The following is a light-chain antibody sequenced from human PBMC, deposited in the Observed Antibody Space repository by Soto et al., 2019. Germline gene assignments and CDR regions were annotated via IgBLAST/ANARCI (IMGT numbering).Light chain of an antibody. CDR3: QQYGSSPLT. V-gene: IGKV3-20*01. J-gene: IGKJ4*01. Sequence: EVVLTQSPGTLSLSPGERATLSCRASQSVSSSYLAWYRQKPGQAPRLLIYGASSRATGLPDRFTGSGSGTDFTLTISRLEPEDFALYYCQQYGSSPLTFGGGTKVEIK. CDR2: GAS. CDR1: QSVSSSY.